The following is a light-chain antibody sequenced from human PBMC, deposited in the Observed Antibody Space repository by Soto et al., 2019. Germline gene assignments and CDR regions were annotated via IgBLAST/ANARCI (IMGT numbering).Light chain of an antibody. J-gene: IGKJ1*01. CDR3: MQTLQTPWT. CDR1: QSLLHSNGYNC. CDR2: LGS. Sequence: DIVMTQSPLSLPVSPGEAASISCRSSQSLLHSNGYNCLGWYLQKPGQSPQLLIYLGSNRASGVPDRFSGSGSGTDFTLKISRVEAEDVGVYYCMQTLQTPWTFGQGTKGDIK. V-gene: IGKV2-28*01.